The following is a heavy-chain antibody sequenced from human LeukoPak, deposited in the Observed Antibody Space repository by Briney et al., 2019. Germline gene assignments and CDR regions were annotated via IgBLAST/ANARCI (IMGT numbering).Heavy chain of an antibody. Sequence: SGPTLVKPTQTLTLTFTFSGFSLSTRGVGVGWIRQPPGKALEWLALIYWDDDKRYSPSLKSRLTITKDTSKNQVVLTMTNMDPVDTATYYCAHRSQIEYSSLIFDYWGQGTLVTVSS. CDR3: AHRSQIEYSSLIFDY. CDR1: GFSLSTRGVG. D-gene: IGHD6-6*01. J-gene: IGHJ4*02. CDR2: IYWDDDK. V-gene: IGHV2-5*02.